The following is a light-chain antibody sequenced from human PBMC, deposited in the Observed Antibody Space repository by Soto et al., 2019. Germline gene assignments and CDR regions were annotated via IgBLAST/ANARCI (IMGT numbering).Light chain of an antibody. J-gene: IGKJ1*01. CDR3: QQYNSYRT. CDR1: QSISSW. V-gene: IGKV1-5*01. Sequence: DIQMTQSPSTLSASVGDRVTITCRASQSISSWLAWYQQKPGKAPKLLIYDASSLESGGPSRFSGSGSGTEFTITISSLQPDDFATYYCQQYNSYRTFGQGTKVEI. CDR2: DAS.